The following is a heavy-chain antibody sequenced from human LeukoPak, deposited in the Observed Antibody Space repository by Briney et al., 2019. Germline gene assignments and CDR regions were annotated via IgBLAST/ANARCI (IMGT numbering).Heavy chain of an antibody. CDR2: INHSGST. V-gene: IGHV4-34*01. Sequence: SETLSLTCAVYGGSFSGYYWSWIRQPPGKGLEWIGEINHSGSTNYNPSLKSRVTISVDTSKNQFSLKLISVTAADTAVYYCATRGRGYSGYGRLFYFDYWGQGTLVTVSS. J-gene: IGHJ4*02. CDR1: GGSFSGYY. D-gene: IGHD5-12*01. CDR3: ATRGRGYSGYGRLFYFDY.